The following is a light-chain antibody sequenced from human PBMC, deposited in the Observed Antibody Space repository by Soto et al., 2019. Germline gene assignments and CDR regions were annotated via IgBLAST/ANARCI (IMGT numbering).Light chain of an antibody. V-gene: IGKV3-20*01. CDR2: VAS. CDR1: QSVTSNY. CDR3: QHYVTSLTT. J-gene: IGKJ1*01. Sequence: EIVLKKSPSSLSLSPGKKATLSFGAIQSVTSNYLAWYQQKPGQAPRLLIVVASIRVKGIPDRFIGSGSGTDFTLTISRLEPEDFAVYYCQHYVTSLTTFGQGTKVDI.